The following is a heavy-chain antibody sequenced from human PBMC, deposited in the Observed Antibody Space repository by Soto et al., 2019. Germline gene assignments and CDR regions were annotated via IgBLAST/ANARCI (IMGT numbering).Heavy chain of an antibody. CDR1: GFTFSSYA. D-gene: IGHD2-21*01. Sequence: GGSLRLSCAASGFTFSSYAMSWVRQAPGKGLEWVSAISGSGGSTYYADSVKGRFTISRDNSKNTLYLQMNSLRAEDTAVYYCAKAEVKTNYYCYFMDVWGKGTTVTGSS. J-gene: IGHJ6*03. CDR2: ISGSGGST. V-gene: IGHV3-23*01. CDR3: AKAEVKTNYYCYFMDV.